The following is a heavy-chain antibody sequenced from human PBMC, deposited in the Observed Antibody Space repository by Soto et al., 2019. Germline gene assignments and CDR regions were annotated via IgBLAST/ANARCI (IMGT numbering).Heavy chain of an antibody. CDR3: ARVAPDCSGGSCYHNNHINWFDP. CDR2: ISAYNGNT. Sequence: GASVKVSCTASGYTFTSYGISWVRQAPGQGLEWMGWISAYNGNTNYAQKLQGRVTMTTDTSTSTAYMELRSLRSDDTAVYYCARVAPDCSGGSCYHNNHINWFDPWGQGTLVTVSS. CDR1: GYTFTSYG. J-gene: IGHJ5*02. V-gene: IGHV1-18*01. D-gene: IGHD2-15*01.